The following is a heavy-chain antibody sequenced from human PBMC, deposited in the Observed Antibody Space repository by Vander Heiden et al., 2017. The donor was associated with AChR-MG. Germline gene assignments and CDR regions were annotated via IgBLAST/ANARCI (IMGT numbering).Heavy chain of an antibody. V-gene: IGHV3-48*02. D-gene: IGHD5-18*01. J-gene: IGHJ4*02. CDR3: ARGVGGYTYGTGYFDY. Sequence: EVQLVESGGGLVQPGGSLRLSCAASGFTFSRYSMNWVRQAPGKGLEWVAYVSSKSNSIYYADSVKGRFTISRDNAKNSLYLQMNSLRDEDTAVYYCARGVGGYTYGTGYFDYWGQGTLVTVSS. CDR1: GFTFSRYS. CDR2: VSSKSNSI.